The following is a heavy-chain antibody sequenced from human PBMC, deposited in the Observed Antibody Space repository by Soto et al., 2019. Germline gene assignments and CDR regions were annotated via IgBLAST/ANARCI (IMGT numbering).Heavy chain of an antibody. CDR3: VKETGNYYDSSGYYFDY. Sequence: PGGSLRLSCAASGFPFDDYAMHWVRQAPGKGLEWVSGIHWNSGGMGYADSVKGRFTVSGDNAKNSLYLQMNSLRLEDTALYYCVKETGNYYDSSGYYFDYWGQGTLVTVSS. V-gene: IGHV3-9*01. CDR2: IHWNSGGM. J-gene: IGHJ4*02. D-gene: IGHD3-22*01. CDR1: GFPFDDYA.